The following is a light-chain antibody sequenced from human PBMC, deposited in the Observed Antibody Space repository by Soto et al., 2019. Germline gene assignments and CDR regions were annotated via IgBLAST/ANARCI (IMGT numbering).Light chain of an antibody. Sequence: EIVMTQSPATLSVSPGERATLSCRASQSVSSSLAWYQQKAGQAPRLLIYGASTRATGIPARFSGSGSGTEFTLTISSLQSEDSAVYYCQQYNDWPRTFDQGTNVEIK. J-gene: IGKJ1*01. CDR3: QQYNDWPRT. CDR1: QSVSSS. V-gene: IGKV3-15*01. CDR2: GAS.